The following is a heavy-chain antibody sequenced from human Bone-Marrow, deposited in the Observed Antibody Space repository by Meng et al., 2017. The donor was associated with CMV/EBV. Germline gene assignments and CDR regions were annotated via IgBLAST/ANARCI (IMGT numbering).Heavy chain of an antibody. CDR3: ARSGLGATTVNAFDI. D-gene: IGHD1-26*01. CDR2: ISSSSSYI. J-gene: IGHJ3*02. Sequence: GESLKISCAASGFTFSSYSMNWVRQAPGKGLEWVSSISSSSSYIYYADSVKGRFTISRDNAKNSPYLQMNSLRAEDTAVYYCARSGLGATTVNAFDIWGQGTMVTVSS. CDR1: GFTFSSYS. V-gene: IGHV3-21*01.